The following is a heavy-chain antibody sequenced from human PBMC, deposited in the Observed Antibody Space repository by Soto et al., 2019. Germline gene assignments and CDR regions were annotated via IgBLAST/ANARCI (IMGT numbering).Heavy chain of an antibody. CDR2: IYYSGST. D-gene: IGHD6-19*01. V-gene: IGHV4-31*03. CDR3: ARVVIGDVWDSSGWSFDY. J-gene: IGHJ4*02. Sequence: QVQLQESGPGLVKPSQTLSLTCTVSGGSISSGGYYWSWIRQHPGKGLEWIGYIYYSGSTYYNPSLKSRVTISVDTSKNQFSLKLSSVTAADTAVYYCARVVIGDVWDSSGWSFDYWGQGTLVTVSS. CDR1: GGSISSGGYY.